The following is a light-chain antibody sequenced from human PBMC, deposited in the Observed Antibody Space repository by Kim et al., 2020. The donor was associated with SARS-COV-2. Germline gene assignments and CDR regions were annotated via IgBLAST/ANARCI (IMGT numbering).Light chain of an antibody. CDR3: NSFAGTNNMV. Sequence: GQSVTISCTGTSRDVGGYNYVSWYQQHPGNAPKLLIYEVTKRPSGVPDRFSGSKSGNTASLTVSGLQAEDEADYYCNSFAGTNNMVFGGGTQLTVL. CDR2: EVT. CDR1: SRDVGGYNY. J-gene: IGLJ2*01. V-gene: IGLV2-8*01.